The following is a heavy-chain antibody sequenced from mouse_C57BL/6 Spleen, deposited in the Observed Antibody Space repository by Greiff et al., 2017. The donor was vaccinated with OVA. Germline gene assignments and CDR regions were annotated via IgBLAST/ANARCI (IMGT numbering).Heavy chain of an antibody. CDR2: IYPGDGDT. V-gene: IGHV1-80*01. Sequence: QVQLQQSGAELVKPGASVKISCKASGYAFSSYWMNWVKQRPGKGLEWIGQIYPGDGDTNYNGKFKGKATLTADKSSSTAYMQLSSLTSEDSAVYFCARRPYYYGSSHFDYWGQGTTLTVSS. D-gene: IGHD1-1*01. J-gene: IGHJ2*01. CDR1: GYAFSSYW. CDR3: ARRPYYYGSSHFDY.